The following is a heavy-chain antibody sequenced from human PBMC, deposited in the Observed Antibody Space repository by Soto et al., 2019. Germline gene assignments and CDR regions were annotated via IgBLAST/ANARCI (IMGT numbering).Heavy chain of an antibody. Sequence: QVQLQESGPGLVKPSQTLSLTCTVSGGSISSGGYYWSWIRQHPGKGLEWIGYIYYSGSTYYNPSLKSRVTISEDTSKSQFSLKLSSVAAADTAVDYCASVGNDYGDDAIPPRFDYWGQGTLVTVSS. D-gene: IGHD4-17*01. J-gene: IGHJ4*02. CDR3: ASVGNDYGDDAIPPRFDY. CDR2: IYYSGST. CDR1: GGSISSGGYY. V-gene: IGHV4-31*03.